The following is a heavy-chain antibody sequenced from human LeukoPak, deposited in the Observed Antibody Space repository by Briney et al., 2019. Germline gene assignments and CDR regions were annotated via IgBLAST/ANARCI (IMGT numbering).Heavy chain of an antibody. CDR2: FDPEDGET. CDR3: ATRNITMIAAGAFDI. J-gene: IGHJ3*02. CDR1: GYTLTELS. Sequence: ASVKVSCKVSGYTLTELSMHWVRQAPGKGLEWMGGFDPEDGETIYAQKFQGRVTMTEDTSTDTAYMELSSLRSEDTAVYYCATRNITMIAAGAFDIWGHGTMVTVSS. D-gene: IGHD3-22*01. V-gene: IGHV1-24*01.